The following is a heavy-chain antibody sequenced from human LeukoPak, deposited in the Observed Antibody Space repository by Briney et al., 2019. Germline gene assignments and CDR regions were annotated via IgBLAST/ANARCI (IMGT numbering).Heavy chain of an antibody. J-gene: IGHJ4*02. CDR2: IRSKANSYAT. V-gene: IGHV3-73*01. CDR3: TREVIGASDY. CDR1: GFTFSGSA. D-gene: IGHD2-21*01. Sequence: GGSLRLSCAASGFTFSGSAMHWVRQASGKGLEWVGRIRSKANSYATECAASVKGRFTISRDDSKKTAYLQMNSLKTGDTAVYYCTREVIGASDYWGQGTLVTVSS.